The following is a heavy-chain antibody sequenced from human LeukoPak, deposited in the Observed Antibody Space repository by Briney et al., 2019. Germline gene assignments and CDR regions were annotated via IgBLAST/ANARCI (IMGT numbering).Heavy chain of an antibody. V-gene: IGHV3-48*03. CDR3: ARDYDLSSGAMDV. D-gene: IGHD3/OR15-3a*01. CDR2: ISDSGTTK. Sequence: GGSLRLSCIASGFTFSSSEMNWARQAPGKGVEWVSYISDSGTTKYYADSVRGRFTISRDNAKNSLYLQMNSLRAEDTSVYYCARDYDLSSGAMDVWGKGTTVTVSS. J-gene: IGHJ6*04. CDR1: GFTFSSSE.